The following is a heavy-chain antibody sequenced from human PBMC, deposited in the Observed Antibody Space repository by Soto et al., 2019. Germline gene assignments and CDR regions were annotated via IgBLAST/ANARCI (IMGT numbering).Heavy chain of an antibody. J-gene: IGHJ6*03. D-gene: IGHD1-7*01. CDR1: CVSIIRYY. CDR2: IYYSGST. CDR3: ARAGLAITGTTVNYYYYMDV. V-gene: IGHV4-59*08. Sequence: SQTLSRSCTGSCVSIIRYYLSWIRQPPGKGLEWIGYIYYSGSTNYNPSLKSRVTISVDTSKNQFSLKLSSVTAADTAVYYCARAGLAITGTTVNYYYYMDVLGKGTTVTVSS.